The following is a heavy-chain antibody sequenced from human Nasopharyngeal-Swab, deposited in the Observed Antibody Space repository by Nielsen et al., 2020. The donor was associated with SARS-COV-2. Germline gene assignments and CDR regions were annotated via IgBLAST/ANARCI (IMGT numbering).Heavy chain of an antibody. CDR1: GGTFNSYA. CDR3: ARESGSSQYSAYYMDV. D-gene: IGHD2-15*01. Sequence: SVKVSCKPSGGTFNSYAFSWVRQAPGQGLEWMGRIIPVFGTTNYAQDFQGRVTITADKYTATAYMQLSSLRSEDTAVYYCARESGSSQYSAYYMDVWGKGTAVTVSS. J-gene: IGHJ6*03. CDR2: IIPVFGTT. V-gene: IGHV1-69*06.